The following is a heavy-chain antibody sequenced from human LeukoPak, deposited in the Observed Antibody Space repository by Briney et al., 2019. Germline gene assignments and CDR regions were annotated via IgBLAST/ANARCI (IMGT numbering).Heavy chain of an antibody. CDR1: GFTFSSYE. D-gene: IGHD3-10*01. Sequence: PGGSLRLSCAASGFTFSSYEMNWVRQAPGKGLEWVSYISGSGGTIHYADSVKGRFTISRDNAKNSLILQMNSLRAEDKAVYYCARDIYYGSGNFDYWGQGTLVTVSS. J-gene: IGHJ4*02. CDR3: ARDIYYGSGNFDY. CDR2: ISGSGGTI. V-gene: IGHV3-48*03.